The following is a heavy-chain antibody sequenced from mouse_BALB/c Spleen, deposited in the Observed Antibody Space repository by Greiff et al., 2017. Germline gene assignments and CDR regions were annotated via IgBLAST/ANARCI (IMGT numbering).Heavy chain of an antibody. Sequence: EVKLQESGPGLVKPSQSLSLTCTVTGYSITSDYAWNWIRQFPGNKLEWMGYISYSGSTSYNPSLKSRISITRDTSKNQFFLQLNSVTTEDTATYYCARGANWDRNYYAMDYWGQGTSVTVSS. J-gene: IGHJ4*01. V-gene: IGHV3-2*02. D-gene: IGHD4-1*01. CDR3: ARGANWDRNYYAMDY. CDR2: ISYSGST. CDR1: GYSITSDYA.